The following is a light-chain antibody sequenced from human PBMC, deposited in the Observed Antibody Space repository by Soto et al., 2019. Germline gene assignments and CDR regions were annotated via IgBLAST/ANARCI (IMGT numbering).Light chain of an antibody. CDR2: GAS. V-gene: IGKV3-20*01. CDR3: QQYGSSWT. Sequence: EIVLTQSPGTLSLSPGERVTLSCRASQSVRSSYLAWYQQVPGQAPRLLIYGASRRATGIADRFSGRGSGTDFTLTISRLEPEDFAVYYCQQYGSSWTFAQGTKVDIK. CDR1: QSVRSSY. J-gene: IGKJ1*01.